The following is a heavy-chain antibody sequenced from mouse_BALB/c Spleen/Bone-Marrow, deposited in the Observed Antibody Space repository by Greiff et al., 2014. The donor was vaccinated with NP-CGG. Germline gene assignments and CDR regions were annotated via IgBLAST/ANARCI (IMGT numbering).Heavy chain of an antibody. CDR2: IDPANGNT. CDR3: ARYYYGSSYFDY. CDR1: GFNIKDTY. D-gene: IGHD1-1*01. V-gene: IGHV14-3*02. Sequence: VQLQQSGAELVKPGASVKLSCTASGFNIKDTYMHWVKQRPEQGLEWIGRIDPANGNTKYDPKFQGKATITADTSSNTAYLQLSSLTSEDTAVYYCARYYYGSSYFDYWGQGTPLTVSS. J-gene: IGHJ2*01.